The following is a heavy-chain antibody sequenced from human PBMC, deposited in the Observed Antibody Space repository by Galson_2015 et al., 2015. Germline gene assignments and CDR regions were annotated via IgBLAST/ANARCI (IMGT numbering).Heavy chain of an antibody. V-gene: IGHV6-1*01. CDR1: GDSVSSNSAA. CDR3: ARIVTTGYSSIQLHFDY. Sequence: CAISGDSVSSNSAAWNWIRQSPSRGLEWLGRTYYRSKWYNDYAVSVKSRITINPDTSKNQLSLQLNSVTPEDTAVYYCARIVTTGYSSIQLHFDYWGQGTLVTVSS. CDR2: TYYRSKWYN. J-gene: IGHJ4*02. D-gene: IGHD6-13*01.